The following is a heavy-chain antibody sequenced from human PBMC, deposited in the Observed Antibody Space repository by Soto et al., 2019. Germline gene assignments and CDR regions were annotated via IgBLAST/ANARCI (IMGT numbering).Heavy chain of an antibody. CDR2: IYPGDSDT. D-gene: IGHD6-13*01. CDR3: ARTAAAGKYYYGGDV. CDR1: GYSFTSYS. V-gene: IGHV5-51*01. Sequence: EVQLVQSGAEVKKPGESLKISCKGSGYSFTSYSIGWVRQMPGKGLEWMGIIYPGDSDTRYSPSFQGQVTISAHKSFSTAYLQWSSLKASDTAMYYCARTAAAGKYYYGGDVWGQGTTVTVSS. J-gene: IGHJ6*02.